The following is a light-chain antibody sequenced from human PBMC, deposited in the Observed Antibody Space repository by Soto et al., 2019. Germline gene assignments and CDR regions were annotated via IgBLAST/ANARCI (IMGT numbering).Light chain of an antibody. CDR3: QQYYSSFT. J-gene: IGKJ3*01. V-gene: IGKV4-1*01. CDR2: WAS. CDR1: QSVLYSSNNKNY. Sequence: DIVMTQSPDSLAVSLGERATINCKSSQSVLYSSNNKNYLAWYQKKPGQPPKLLIYWASTRESGVPDRFSGSGSGTDFTLTISSLQADDVAVYYCQQYYSSFTFGPGTKVDIK.